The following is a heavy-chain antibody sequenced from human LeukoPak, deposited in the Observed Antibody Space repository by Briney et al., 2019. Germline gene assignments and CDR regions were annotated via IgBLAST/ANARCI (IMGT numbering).Heavy chain of an antibody. CDR3: ARDHAPGIAVAGTNYFDY. CDR1: GGSISSYY. V-gene: IGHV4-59*01. CDR2: IYYSGST. Sequence: SETLSLTCTVSGGSISSYYWSWIRQPLGKGLEWIGYIYYSGSTNYNPSLKSRVTISVDTSKNQFSLKLSSVTAADTAVYYCARDHAPGIAVAGTNYFDYWGQGTLVTVSS. D-gene: IGHD6-19*01. J-gene: IGHJ4*02.